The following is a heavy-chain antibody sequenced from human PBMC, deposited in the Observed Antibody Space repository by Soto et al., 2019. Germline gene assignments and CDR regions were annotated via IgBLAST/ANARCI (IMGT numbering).Heavy chain of an antibody. Sequence: PGGSLRLSCAASGFISSNYAMNWVRQAPGKGLEWVSGISGGGGSTYYADSVKGRLTISRDNSKNTLYLQMNSLRSEDTAVYYCAKGGLSYHYGMDVWGQGTTVTVSS. CDR3: AKGGLSYHYGMDV. CDR1: GFISSNYA. V-gene: IGHV3-23*01. J-gene: IGHJ6*02. CDR2: ISGGGGST.